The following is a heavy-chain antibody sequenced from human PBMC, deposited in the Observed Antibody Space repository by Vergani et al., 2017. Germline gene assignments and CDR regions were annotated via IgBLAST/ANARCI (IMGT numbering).Heavy chain of an antibody. V-gene: IGHV3-21*01. D-gene: IGHD3-22*01. CDR2: ISSSSSYI. Sequence: VQLVESGGGVVQPGRSLRLSCAASGFTFSSYAMHWVRQAPGKGLEWVSSISSSSSYIYYADSVKGRFTISRDNAKNSLYLQMNSLRAEDTAVYYCAYLHYYDIYWGQGTLVTVSS. CDR3: AYLHYYDIY. J-gene: IGHJ4*02. CDR1: GFTFSSYA.